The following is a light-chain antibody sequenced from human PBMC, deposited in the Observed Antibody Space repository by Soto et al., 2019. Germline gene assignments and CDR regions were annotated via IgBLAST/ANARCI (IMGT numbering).Light chain of an antibody. V-gene: IGLV2-14*01. Sequence: QSVLTQPASVSGSPGQSITISRTGTSSDVGGYNYVSWYQQHPGKAPKLMIYDVSNRPSGVSNRFSGSKSGNTASLTISGLQAEDEADYYCSSYTSSSTVVFGGGTKLTVL. CDR1: SSDVGGYNY. CDR2: DVS. CDR3: SSYTSSSTVV. J-gene: IGLJ2*01.